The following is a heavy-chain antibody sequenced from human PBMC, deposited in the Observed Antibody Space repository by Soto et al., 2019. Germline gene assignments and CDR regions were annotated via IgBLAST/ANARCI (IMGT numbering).Heavy chain of an antibody. J-gene: IGHJ1*01. CDR2: IKSKTAGGTT. V-gene: IGHV3-15*01. CDR3: ATRTTVSSTGPEKYLQH. CDR1: GFTFSNAW. D-gene: IGHD3-10*01. Sequence: EVQLVESGGGLVKPGGSLRLSCAASGFTFSNAWLSWVRQAPGKGLDWVGRIKSKTAGGTTDYAAPVKGRFTIARDDSKNTVYLQMNSLKTEDTAVYDCATRTTVSSTGPEKYLQHWGQGTLVTVSS.